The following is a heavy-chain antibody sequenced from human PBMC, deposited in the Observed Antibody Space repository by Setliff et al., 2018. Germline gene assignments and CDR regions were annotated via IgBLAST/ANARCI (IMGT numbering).Heavy chain of an antibody. J-gene: IGHJ3*02. CDR3: TKRALYDGSAVWAFDI. V-gene: IGHV3-30*01. CDR1: GFTFARFA. CDR2: ISYDGINK. Sequence: GGSLRLSCAASGFTFARFAMHWVRQAPGKGLEWVAVISYDGINKYYADSVKGRFTISRDNSKNTLYLQMNSLRVEDTAVYYCTKRALYDGSAVWAFDIWGQGTMVTVSS. D-gene: IGHD3-22*01.